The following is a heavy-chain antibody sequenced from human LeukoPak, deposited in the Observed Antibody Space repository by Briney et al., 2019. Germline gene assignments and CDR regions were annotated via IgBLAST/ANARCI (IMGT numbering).Heavy chain of an antibody. CDR1: GFTFSSYG. CDR2: IWYDGSSK. V-gene: IGHV3-33*01. Sequence: PGGSLRLSCAASGFTFSSYGMHWVRQAPGKGLEWVAVIWYDGSSKYYADSVKGRFTISRDNSKNTLYLQMNSLRAEDTAVYYCARVLRDYDSRAYDAFDIWGQGTMVTVSS. D-gene: IGHD3-22*01. J-gene: IGHJ3*02. CDR3: ARVLRDYDSRAYDAFDI.